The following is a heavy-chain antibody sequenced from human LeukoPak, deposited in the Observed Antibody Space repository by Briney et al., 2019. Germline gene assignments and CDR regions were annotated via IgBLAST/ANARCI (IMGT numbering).Heavy chain of an antibody. CDR3: ARQVATKGEWAFDI. V-gene: IGHV4-38-2*02. D-gene: IGHD5-12*01. CDR2: IYQSGHT. CDR1: DYSINSGYY. Sequence: SETLSLTCSVSDYSINSGYYWGWIRQPPGKGLEWIASIYQSGHTYYNPSLKSRVTISVDTSKSQFSLELNSVIAADTAVYYCARQVATKGEWAFDIWGQGTLVTVSS. J-gene: IGHJ3*02.